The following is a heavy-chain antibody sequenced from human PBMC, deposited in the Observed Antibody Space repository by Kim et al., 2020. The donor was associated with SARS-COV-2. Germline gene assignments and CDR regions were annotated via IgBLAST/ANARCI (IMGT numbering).Heavy chain of an antibody. V-gene: IGHV4-39*01. CDR3: ASRVEYSGYDDSDY. CDR2: IYYSGST. CDR1: GGSISSSSYY. Sequence: SETLSLTCTVSGGSISSSSYYWGWIRQPPGKGLEWIGSIYYSGSTYYNPSLKSRVTISVDTSKNQFSLKLSSVTAADTAVYYCASRVEYSGYDDSDYWGQGTLVTVSS. D-gene: IGHD5-12*01. J-gene: IGHJ4*02.